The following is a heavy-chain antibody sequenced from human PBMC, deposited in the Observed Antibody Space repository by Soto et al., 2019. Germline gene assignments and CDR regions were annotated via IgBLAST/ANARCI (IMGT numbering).Heavy chain of an antibody. Sequence: QVQLVESGGGVVQPGKSLRLSCAASGFTFSSCGMHWVRQAPGKGLEWVAVISFDASYKNYADSVKGRFTISRDNSKSTLYLQMIRLRAEDRAVYYGVKARIGVGIFDDWGQGTLVTVSS. CDR1: GFTFSSCG. CDR3: VKARIGVGIFDD. CDR2: ISFDASYK. V-gene: IGHV3-30*18. J-gene: IGHJ4*02. D-gene: IGHD1-26*01.